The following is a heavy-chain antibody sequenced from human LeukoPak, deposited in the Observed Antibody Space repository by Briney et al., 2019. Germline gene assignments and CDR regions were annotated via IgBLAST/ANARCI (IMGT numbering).Heavy chain of an antibody. CDR2: MNPNSGNT. V-gene: IGHV1-8*03. CDR1: GYTFTSYD. D-gene: IGHD7-27*01. Sequence: ASVKVSCKASGYTFTSYDINWVRQATGQGLEWMGWMNPNSGNTGYAQKFQGRVTITRNTSISTAYMELSSLRSEDTAVYYCATLPLPNWGFDPWGQGTLVTVSS. J-gene: IGHJ5*02. CDR3: ATLPLPNWGFDP.